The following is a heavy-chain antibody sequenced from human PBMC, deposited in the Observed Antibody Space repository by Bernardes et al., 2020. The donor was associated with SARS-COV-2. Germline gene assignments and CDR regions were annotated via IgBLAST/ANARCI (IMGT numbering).Heavy chain of an antibody. D-gene: IGHD6-13*01. V-gene: IGHV3-23*01. CDR3: ARDQVATGTGYYYYAMDV. Sequence: GGSLRLSCAASGFTFSTYVMTWVRQAPGKGLEWVSTISASGGGTYYADSVKGRFTISRDNSKNTLYLQMNSLRAEDTAVYFCARDQVATGTGYYYYAMDVWGQGTTVTVSS. CDR1: GFTFSTYV. J-gene: IGHJ6*02. CDR2: ISASGGGT.